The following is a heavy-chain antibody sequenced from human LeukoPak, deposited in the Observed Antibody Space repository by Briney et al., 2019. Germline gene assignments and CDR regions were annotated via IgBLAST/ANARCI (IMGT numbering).Heavy chain of an antibody. CDR3: ARDRYCSGGSCYSGYWFDP. CDR2: IYYSGST. D-gene: IGHD2-15*01. Sequence: PSQTLSLTCTVSGGSISSGGYYWSWIRQHPGKGLEWIGYIYYSGSTYYNPSLKSRVTISVDTSKNQFSPKLSSVTAADTAVYYCARDRYCSGGSCYSGYWFDPWGQGTLVTVSS. CDR1: GGSISSGGYY. V-gene: IGHV4-31*03. J-gene: IGHJ5*02.